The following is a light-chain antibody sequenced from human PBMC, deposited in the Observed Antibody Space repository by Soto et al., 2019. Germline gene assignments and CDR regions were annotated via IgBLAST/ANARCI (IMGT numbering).Light chain of an antibody. CDR1: QTISSW. J-gene: IGKJ1*01. V-gene: IGKV1-5*01. CDR2: DAS. Sequence: DIQMTQSPSTLSVSVGDRVTITCLASQTISSWLAWYQQKPGKAPELLIYDASTLESGVPSRFSGSGSGTEFSLTISSLQPDDFATFYCQQYSSFSRTFGQGTKVDIK. CDR3: QQYSSFSRT.